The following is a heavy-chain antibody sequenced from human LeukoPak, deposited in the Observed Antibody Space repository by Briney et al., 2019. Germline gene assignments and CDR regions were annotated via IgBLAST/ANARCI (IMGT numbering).Heavy chain of an antibody. CDR2: IIPIFGTA. V-gene: IGHV1-69*05. D-gene: IGHD2-2*02. Sequence: SVKVSCKASGGTFSSYAISWVRQAPGQGLGWMGGIIPIFGTANYAQKFQGRVTITTDESTSTAYMELSSLRSEDTAVYYCARGHCSSTSCYTWDWFDPWGQGTLVTVSS. CDR3: ARGHCSSTSCYTWDWFDP. CDR1: GGTFSSYA. J-gene: IGHJ5*02.